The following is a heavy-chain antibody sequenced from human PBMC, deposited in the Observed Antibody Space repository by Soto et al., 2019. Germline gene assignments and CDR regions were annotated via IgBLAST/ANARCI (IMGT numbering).Heavy chain of an antibody. Sequence: PGGSLRLSCAASGFTFSDHYMDWVRRAPGKGLEWLGRTRNKANSYNTEYAASVKDRFTISRDDSKSTLYLQMNSLKTEDTAVYYCATAGGGYHYRYWGQGTLVTVAS. J-gene: IGHJ4*02. CDR3: ATAGGGYHYRY. CDR1: GFTFSDHY. V-gene: IGHV3-72*01. D-gene: IGHD3-22*01. CDR2: TRNKANSYNT.